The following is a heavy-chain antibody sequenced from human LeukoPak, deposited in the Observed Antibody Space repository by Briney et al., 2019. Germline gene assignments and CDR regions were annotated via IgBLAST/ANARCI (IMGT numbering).Heavy chain of an antibody. D-gene: IGHD3-3*01. CDR2: IYYSGST. J-gene: IGHJ6*02. CDR3: ARVADFAPYYYYGMDV. Sequence: PSETLSLTCTVPGGSISSYYWSWIRQPPGKGLEWIGYIYYSGSTNYNPSLKSRVTISVDTSKNQFSLKLSSVTAADTAVYYCARVADFAPYYYYGMDVWGQGTTVTVSS. V-gene: IGHV4-59*01. CDR1: GGSISSYY.